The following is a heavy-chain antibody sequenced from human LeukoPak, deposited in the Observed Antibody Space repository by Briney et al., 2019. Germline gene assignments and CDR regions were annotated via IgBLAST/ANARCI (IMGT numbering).Heavy chain of an antibody. CDR3: ASRRRGYSYGYLVY. J-gene: IGHJ4*02. CDR2: INHSGST. V-gene: IGHV4-34*01. Sequence: SKTLSLTCAVYGGSFSGYYWSWIRQPPGKGLEWIGEINHSGSTNYNPSLKSRVTISVDTSKNQFSLKLSSVTAADTAVYYCASRRRGYSYGYLVYWGQGTLVTVSS. D-gene: IGHD5-18*01. CDR1: GGSFSGYY.